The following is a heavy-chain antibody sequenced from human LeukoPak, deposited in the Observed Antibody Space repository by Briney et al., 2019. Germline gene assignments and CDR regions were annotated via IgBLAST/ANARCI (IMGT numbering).Heavy chain of an antibody. V-gene: IGHV1-2*06. D-gene: IGHD4-11*01. CDR2: INPNSGGT. CDR1: GYTFTGYY. CDR3: ARGQPYGNYNYFDS. J-gene: IGHJ5*01. Sequence: GASVKVSCKASGYTFTGYYMHWVRQAPGQGLEWMGRINPNSGGTNYAQKVQGRVTMTRDTSISTAYMELSRLRSDDTAVYYCARGQPYGNYNYFDSWGQGTLVTVSS.